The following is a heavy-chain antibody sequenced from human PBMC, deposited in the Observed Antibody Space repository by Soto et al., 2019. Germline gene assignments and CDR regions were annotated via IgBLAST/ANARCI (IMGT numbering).Heavy chain of an antibody. CDR2: INPSGGST. Sequence: ASVKVSCKASGYTFTSYYMHWVRQAPGQGLEWMGIINPSGGSTSYAQKFQGRVTITRDTSTSTAYMELSSLRSEDTAVYYCAKDRWVTTDSFDYWGQGTLVTVSS. D-gene: IGHD4-17*01. CDR1: GYTFTSYY. CDR3: AKDRWVTTDSFDY. J-gene: IGHJ4*02. V-gene: IGHV1-46*01.